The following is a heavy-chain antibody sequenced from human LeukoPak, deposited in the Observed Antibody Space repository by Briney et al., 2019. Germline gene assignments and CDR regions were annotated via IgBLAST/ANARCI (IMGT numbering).Heavy chain of an antibody. CDR2: ISSSSSYI. Sequence: GGSLRLSCAASGITFSSYSMNWVRQAPGKGLEWVSSISSSSSYIYYADSVKGRFTISRDNAKNSLYLQMNSLRAEDTAVYYCAKDRGYCSGGSCYGVPFDPWGQGTLVTVSS. V-gene: IGHV3-21*01. CDR1: GITFSSYS. D-gene: IGHD2-15*01. J-gene: IGHJ5*02. CDR3: AKDRGYCSGGSCYGVPFDP.